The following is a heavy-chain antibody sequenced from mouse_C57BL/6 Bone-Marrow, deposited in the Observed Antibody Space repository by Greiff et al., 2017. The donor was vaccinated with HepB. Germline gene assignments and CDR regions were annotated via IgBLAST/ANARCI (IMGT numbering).Heavy chain of an antibody. J-gene: IGHJ3*01. CDR2: ISSGGSYT. Sequence: QPGGSLKLSCAASGFTFSSYGMSWVRQTPDKRLEWVATISSGGSYTYYPDSVKGRFTISRDNAKNTLYLQMSSLKSEDTALYYCARHYYSNLWFAYWGQGTLVTVSA. CDR3: ARHYYSNLWFAY. V-gene: IGHV5-6*01. CDR1: GFTFSSYG. D-gene: IGHD2-5*01.